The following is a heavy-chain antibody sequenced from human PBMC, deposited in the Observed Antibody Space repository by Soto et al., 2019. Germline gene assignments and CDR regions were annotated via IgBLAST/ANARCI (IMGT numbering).Heavy chain of an antibody. CDR3: ALRNTGSYFDY. CDR2: IGASGAGT. V-gene: IGHV3-23*01. J-gene: IGHJ4*02. D-gene: IGHD2-8*02. Sequence: PGGSLRLSCAASGYTFSNYAMSWVRQAPGKGLGWVSAIGASGAGTYYAEYVKGRFTISRDNSKNTLYLQMNSLRAEDTAVYYCALRNTGSYFDYWGQGTLVTVSS. CDR1: GYTFSNYA.